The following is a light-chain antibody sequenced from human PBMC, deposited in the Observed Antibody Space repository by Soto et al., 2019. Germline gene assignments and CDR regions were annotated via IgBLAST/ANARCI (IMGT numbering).Light chain of an antibody. Sequence: QSALTQPPSASGSPGQSVTISCTGTSSDVGGYNYVSWYQHHPGKAPKLMVYEVSKRPSGVPDRFSGSKSGNTASLTVSGLQAEHEADYYCSSYAGSYYVFGTGTKLTVL. J-gene: IGLJ1*01. CDR1: SSDVGGYNY. CDR3: SSYAGSYYV. V-gene: IGLV2-8*01. CDR2: EVS.